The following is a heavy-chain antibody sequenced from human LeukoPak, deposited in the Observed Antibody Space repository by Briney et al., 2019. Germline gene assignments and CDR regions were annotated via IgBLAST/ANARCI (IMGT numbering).Heavy chain of an antibody. Sequence: PSETLSLTCTVSGGSISSYYWSWIRQPPGKGLEWIGYIYYSGSTNYNPSLKSRVTISVDTSKNQFSLKLSSVTAADTAVYYCARRKRETRRGIVATIGSTRQGDAFDIWGQGTMVTVSS. D-gene: IGHD5-12*01. CDR3: ARRKRETRRGIVATIGSTRQGDAFDI. CDR2: IYYSGST. V-gene: IGHV4-59*12. CDR1: GGSISSYY. J-gene: IGHJ3*02.